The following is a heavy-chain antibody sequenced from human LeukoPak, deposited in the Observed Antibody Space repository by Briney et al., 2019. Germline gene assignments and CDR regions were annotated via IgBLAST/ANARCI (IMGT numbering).Heavy chain of an antibody. CDR1: GGTFSSYA. CDR3: ASRPRDIVATITDY. Sequence: SVKVSCEASGGTFSSYAISWVRQAPGQGLEWMGGIIPIFGTANYAQKFQGRVTITADKSTSTAYMELSSLRSEDTAVYYCASRPRDIVATITDYWGQGTLVTVSS. J-gene: IGHJ4*02. CDR2: IIPIFGTA. D-gene: IGHD5-12*01. V-gene: IGHV1-69*06.